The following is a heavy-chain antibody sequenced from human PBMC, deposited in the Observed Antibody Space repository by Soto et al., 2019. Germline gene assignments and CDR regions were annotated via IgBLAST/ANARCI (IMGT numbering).Heavy chain of an antibody. CDR1: GGSISSGGYS. Sequence: QLQLQESGSGLVKPSQTLSLTCAVSGGSISSGGYSWSWIRQPPGKDLEGIGYIYHSGSTYYNPSLKSRVTISVDRSKNQFSLKLSSVTAADTAVYYCARAPRSYYDSSGYYHPWGQGTLVTVSS. V-gene: IGHV4-30-2*01. D-gene: IGHD3-22*01. CDR2: IYHSGST. J-gene: IGHJ5*02. CDR3: ARAPRSYYDSSGYYHP.